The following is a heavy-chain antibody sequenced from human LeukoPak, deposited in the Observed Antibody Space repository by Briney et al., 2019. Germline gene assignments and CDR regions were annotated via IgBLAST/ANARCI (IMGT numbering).Heavy chain of an antibody. V-gene: IGHV3-48*01. Sequence: PGGSLRLSSAAPGFTFSSYSMNRVRQAPGKGLEWVSYISGSGSVLFYGDSVKGRFTISRDNAKHSLFLQMNSLRAEDTAVYYCVRDAFSGNTGYLNWGQGTLVTVSS. CDR3: VRDAFSGNTGYLN. J-gene: IGHJ4*02. D-gene: IGHD3-9*01. CDR1: GFTFSSYS. CDR2: ISGSGSVL.